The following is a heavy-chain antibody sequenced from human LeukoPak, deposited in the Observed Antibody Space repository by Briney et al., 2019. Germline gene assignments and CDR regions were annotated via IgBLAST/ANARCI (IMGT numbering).Heavy chain of an antibody. Sequence: GGSLRLSCAASGFIFSDYVMSWVRQAPGKGLEGVAVIWYDGSNKYYADSVKGLFTISRDNSKNTLYLQMNSLRAEDTAVYYCARDGSSGYSWFDHWGQGTLVTVSS. CDR3: ARDGSSGYSWFDH. J-gene: IGHJ5*02. CDR2: IWYDGSNK. D-gene: IGHD3-22*01. CDR1: GFIFSDYV. V-gene: IGHV3-33*08.